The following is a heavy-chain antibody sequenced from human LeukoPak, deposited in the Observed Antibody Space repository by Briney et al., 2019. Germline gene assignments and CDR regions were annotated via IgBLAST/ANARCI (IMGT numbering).Heavy chain of an antibody. CDR3: ANLDSSGYSVFDY. Sequence: PGGSLRLSCAASGFTFSSYEMNWVRQAPGKGLEWVSYISSSGSTIYYADSVKGRFTISRDNSKNTLYLQMNSLRAEDTAVYYCANLDSSGYSVFDYWGQGTLVTVSS. J-gene: IGHJ4*02. D-gene: IGHD3-22*01. CDR2: ISSSGSTI. CDR1: GFTFSSYE. V-gene: IGHV3-48*03.